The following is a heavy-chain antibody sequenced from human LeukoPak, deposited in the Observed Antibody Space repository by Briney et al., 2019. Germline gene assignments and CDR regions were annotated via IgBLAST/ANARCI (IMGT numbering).Heavy chain of an antibody. D-gene: IGHD3-22*01. Sequence: ASVKVSCKASGYTFTGYYMHWVRQAPGQGLEWMGWINPNSGGTNYAQKFQGWVTMTRDTSISTAYMELSRLRSDDTAVYYCARALLDYYDSSGYYYWGQGTLVTVSS. CDR1: GYTFTGYY. V-gene: IGHV1-2*04. J-gene: IGHJ4*02. CDR3: ARALLDYYDSSGYYY. CDR2: INPNSGGT.